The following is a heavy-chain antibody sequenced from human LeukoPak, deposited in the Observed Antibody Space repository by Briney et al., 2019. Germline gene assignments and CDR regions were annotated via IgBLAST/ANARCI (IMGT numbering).Heavy chain of an antibody. CDR2: ISYDGNNE. CDR1: GFTFSSYA. CDR3: ASRFAAIFDY. V-gene: IGHV3-30-3*01. J-gene: IGHJ4*02. D-gene: IGHD3-16*01. Sequence: GGSLRLSCAASGFTFSSYAMHWVRHAPGKGLEWVSFISYDGNNECYADSVKGRFTISRDNSKNTVYLQLNSLRAEDTAVYFCASRFAAIFDYWGQGARVTVSS.